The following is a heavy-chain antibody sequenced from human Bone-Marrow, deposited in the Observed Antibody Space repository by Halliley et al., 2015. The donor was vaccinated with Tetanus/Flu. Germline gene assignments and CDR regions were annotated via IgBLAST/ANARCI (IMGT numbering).Heavy chain of an antibody. CDR2: KQDGSEK. CDR3: ARVGMYYRSFGS. D-gene: IGHD2-8*01. J-gene: IGHJ4*02. Sequence: KQDGSEKFYVDSVKGRFTISRDNAKNSLYLQMNSLRAEDTAVYYCARVGMYYRSFGSWGQGTLVTVSS. V-gene: IGHV3-7*04.